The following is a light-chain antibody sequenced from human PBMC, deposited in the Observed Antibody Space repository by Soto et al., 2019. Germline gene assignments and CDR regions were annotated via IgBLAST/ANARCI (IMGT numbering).Light chain of an antibody. V-gene: IGLV7-46*01. CDR3: QSYDSSLSGWV. J-gene: IGLJ3*02. CDR2: DTS. Sequence: QAVVTQEPSLTVSPGGTVTLTCGSSTGAVTSGHYPYWFQQKPGQAPRTLIYDTSNKHSWTPVRFSGSLLGGKAALTLSGAQPEDEADYYCQSYDSSLSGWVFGGGTKLTVL. CDR1: TGAVTSGHY.